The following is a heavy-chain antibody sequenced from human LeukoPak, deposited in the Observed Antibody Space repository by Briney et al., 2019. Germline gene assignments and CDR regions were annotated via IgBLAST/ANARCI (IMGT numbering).Heavy chain of an antibody. D-gene: IGHD1-1*01. V-gene: IGHV1-69*06. CDR1: GGTFSSYA. J-gene: IGHJ3*02. CDR3: ATGTPDAFDI. CDR2: IIPIFGTA. Sequence: SVKVSCKASGGTFSSYAISWVRQAPGQGLEWMGGIIPIFGTANYAQKFQGRVTMTEDTSTDTAYMELSSLRSEDTAVYYCATGTPDAFDIWGQGTMVTVSS.